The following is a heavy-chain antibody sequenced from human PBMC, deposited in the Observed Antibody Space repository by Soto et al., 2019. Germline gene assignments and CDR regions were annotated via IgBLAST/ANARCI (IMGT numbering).Heavy chain of an antibody. CDR2: ISSSSSTI. D-gene: IGHD5-18*01. Sequence: EVQLVESGGGLVQPGGSLRLSCAASGFTFSSYSMNWVRQAPGKGLEWVSYISSSSSTIYYEDSVKGRFTISRDNAKNSRYLQMNSLRDEDTAVYYCARDLSLDTAKVSYFQHWGQGTLITVSS. V-gene: IGHV3-48*02. CDR1: GFTFSSYS. CDR3: ARDLSLDTAKVSYFQH. J-gene: IGHJ1*01.